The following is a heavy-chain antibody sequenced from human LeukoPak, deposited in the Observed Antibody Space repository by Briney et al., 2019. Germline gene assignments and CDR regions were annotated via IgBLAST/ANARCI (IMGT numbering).Heavy chain of an antibody. D-gene: IGHD6-13*01. Sequence: SVKVSCKASGGTFSSYAISWVRQAPGQGPEWMGWISAYSGHTNYAQKLQGRVTMTTDTSTSTAYMELRSLRSDDTAVYYCARDNHSGSWSWFDPWGEGTLVSVSA. CDR3: ARDNHSGSWSWFDP. CDR2: ISAYSGHT. J-gene: IGHJ5*02. CDR1: GGTFSSYA. V-gene: IGHV1-18*01.